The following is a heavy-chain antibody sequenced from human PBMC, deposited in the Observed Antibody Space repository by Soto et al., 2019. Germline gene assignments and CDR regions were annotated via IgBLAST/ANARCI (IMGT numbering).Heavy chain of an antibody. D-gene: IGHD4-17*01. CDR2: INPRSGGT. Sequence: ASVKVSCKISGYTFTDFHVYWLRQAPGRGPEWLGWINPRSGGTFFAQNFQGRVTLTRDTSISTAYMEMSSLRSDDTAMYYCARDNLQLRDFDLWGQGTMVTVSS. J-gene: IGHJ3*01. CDR3: ARDNLQLRDFDL. CDR1: GYTFTDFH. V-gene: IGHV1-2*02.